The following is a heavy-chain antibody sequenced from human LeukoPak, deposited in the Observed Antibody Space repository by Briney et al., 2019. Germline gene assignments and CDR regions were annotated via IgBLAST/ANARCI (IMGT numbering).Heavy chain of an antibody. J-gene: IGHJ4*02. CDR1: GGSISSGDYY. CDR2: IHYSGSS. CDR3: ARYYCSAANCPGIDY. Sequence: SETLSLTCTVSGGSISSGDYYWTWIRQPPGKGLEWTGYIHYSGSSYYNPSLKSRLRISLDTSKNQFSLDLSSVTAADTAVYYCARYYCSAANCPGIDYWGQGTLVTVSS. D-gene: IGHD2-15*01. V-gene: IGHV4-30-4*01.